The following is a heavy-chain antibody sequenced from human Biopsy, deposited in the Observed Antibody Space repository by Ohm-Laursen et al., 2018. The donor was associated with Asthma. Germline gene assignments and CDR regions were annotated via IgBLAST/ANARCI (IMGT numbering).Heavy chain of an antibody. V-gene: IGHV3-30*18. J-gene: IGHJ5*02. CDR1: GFTFSSYG. D-gene: IGHD3-9*01. CDR3: AKAERYFDWYWFDP. CDR2: ISYDGSNK. Sequence: SLRLSCAASGFTFSSYGMYWVRQAPGKGLEWVAVISYDGSNKYYADSVKGRFTISRDNSKNTLYLRMNSLRAEDTAVYYCAKAERYFDWYWFDPWGQGTLVTVSS.